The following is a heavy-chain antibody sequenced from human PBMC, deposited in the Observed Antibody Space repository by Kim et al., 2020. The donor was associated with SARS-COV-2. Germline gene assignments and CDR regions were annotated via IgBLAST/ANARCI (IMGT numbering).Heavy chain of an antibody. CDR3: ARSGNTYYYDSSGDLGL. Sequence: QKFQGRVTITRDTSASTAYMELSSLRSEDTAVYYCARSGNTYYYDSSGDLGLWGQGTLVTVSS. D-gene: IGHD3-22*01. V-gene: IGHV1-3*01. J-gene: IGHJ4*02.